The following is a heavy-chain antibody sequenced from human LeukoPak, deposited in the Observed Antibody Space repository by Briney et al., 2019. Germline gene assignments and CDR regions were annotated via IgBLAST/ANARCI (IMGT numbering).Heavy chain of an antibody. CDR2: IRYDGSNK. D-gene: IGHD3-16*02. CDR1: GFTFSSYG. Sequence: GGSLRLSCAASGFTFSSYGMHWVRQAPGKGLEWVAFIRYDGSNKYYADSVKGRFTISRDNSKNTLYLQMNSLRAEDTAVYYCAKDLYDYVWGSYRYTIGGIDYWGQGTLVTVSS. V-gene: IGHV3-30*02. CDR3: AKDLYDYVWGSYRYTIGGIDY. J-gene: IGHJ4*02.